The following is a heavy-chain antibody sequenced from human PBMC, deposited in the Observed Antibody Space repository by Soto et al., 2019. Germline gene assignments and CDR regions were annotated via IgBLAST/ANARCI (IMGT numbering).Heavy chain of an antibody. CDR3: TTDSGSYIFDY. CDR2: IKSKTDGGTT. J-gene: IGHJ4*02. CDR1: GFTFSNAW. V-gene: IGHV3-15*01. Sequence: GGSLRLSCAASGFTFSNAWMSWVRQAPGKGLEWVGRIKSKTDGGTTDYAAPVKGRFTISRDDSKNTLYLQMNSLRTEDTAVYYCTTDSGSYIFDYWGQGTLVTVSS. D-gene: IGHD1-26*01.